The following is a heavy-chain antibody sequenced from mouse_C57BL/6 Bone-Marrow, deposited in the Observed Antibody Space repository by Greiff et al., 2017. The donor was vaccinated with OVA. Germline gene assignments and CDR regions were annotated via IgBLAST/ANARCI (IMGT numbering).Heavy chain of an antibody. CDR2: IDPENGDT. CDR3: TFYDYDVFAY. Sequence: VHVKQSGAELVRPGASVKLSCTASGFNIKDDYMHWVKQRPEQGLEWIGWIDPENGDTEYASKFQGKATITADTSSNTAYLQLSSLTSEDTAVYYCTFYDYDVFAYWGQGTLVTVSA. V-gene: IGHV14-4*01. J-gene: IGHJ3*01. D-gene: IGHD2-4*01. CDR1: GFNIKDDY.